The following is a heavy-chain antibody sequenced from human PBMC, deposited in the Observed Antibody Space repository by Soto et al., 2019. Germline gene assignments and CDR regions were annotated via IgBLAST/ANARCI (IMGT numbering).Heavy chain of an antibody. CDR3: AHRSGGSGSYYNLPGNAFDI. CDR2: IYWNDDK. J-gene: IGHJ3*02. Sequence: QITLKESGPTLVKPTQTLTLTCTFSGFSLSTSGVGVGWIRQPPGKALEWLALIYWNDDKRYSPSLKSRLTITKDTSKNQVVLTMTNMDPVDTATYYCAHRSGGSGSYYNLPGNAFDIWGQGTMVTVSS. D-gene: IGHD3-10*01. V-gene: IGHV2-5*01. CDR1: GFSLSTSGVG.